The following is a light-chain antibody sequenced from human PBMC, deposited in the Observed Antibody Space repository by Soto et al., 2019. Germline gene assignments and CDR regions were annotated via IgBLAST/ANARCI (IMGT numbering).Light chain of an antibody. V-gene: IGKV3-15*01. CDR3: QQYSSSPS. J-gene: IGKJ5*01. CDR2: GAS. Sequence: ELVMTQSPTTLSLSPGGRGNLSCRASQSVSTNFAWYQKKPSQVPSLLIYGASTRASGIPARFSGSGSGTEFTLTIGSLPSEDFAVYYCQQYSSSPSFGQGTRLEIK. CDR1: QSVSTN.